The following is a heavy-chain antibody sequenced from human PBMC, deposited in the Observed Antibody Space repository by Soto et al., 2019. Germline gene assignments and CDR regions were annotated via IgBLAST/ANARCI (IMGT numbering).Heavy chain of an antibody. Sequence: QVQLQQWGAGLLKPSETLSLTCAVYGGFVSSGSYYWSWIRQPPGKGLEWIGEMSHSGGNHFKPSLKSLVTISVDTSKNQFSLMMSSVTAADTALYDCARVERGTATTVVDAFDIWGQGTMVTVSS. CDR2: MSHSGGN. V-gene: IGHV4-34*01. J-gene: IGHJ3*02. D-gene: IGHD1-1*01. CDR3: ARVERGTATTVVDAFDI. CDR1: GGFVSSGSYY.